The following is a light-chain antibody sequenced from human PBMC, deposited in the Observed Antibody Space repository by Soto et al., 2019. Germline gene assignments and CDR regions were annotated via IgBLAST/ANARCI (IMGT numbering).Light chain of an antibody. CDR3: NSYTIASTWV. J-gene: IGLJ3*02. CDR1: SYDVGAYNY. Sequence: QSALTQPASVSGSPGQSITISCTGTSYDVGAYNYVSWYQQHPGKAPKLMISEVSNRPSGISNRFSGSKSGNTASLTISGLQAEDEADYYCNSYTIASTWVFGGGTKLNVL. V-gene: IGLV2-14*01. CDR2: EVS.